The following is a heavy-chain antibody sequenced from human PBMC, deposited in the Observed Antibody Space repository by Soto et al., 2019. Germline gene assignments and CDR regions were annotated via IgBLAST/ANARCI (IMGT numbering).Heavy chain of an antibody. CDR3: ARDAGNWFDP. Sequence: SETLSLTCFVCGGSISSYYWSWIRQPPGKGLEWIGYIYYSGSTNYNPSLKSRVTISVDTSKNQFSLKLSSVTAADTAVYYCARDAGNWFDPWGQGTLVTVSS. V-gene: IGHV4-59*01. CDR1: GGSISSYY. J-gene: IGHJ5*02. CDR2: IYYSGST.